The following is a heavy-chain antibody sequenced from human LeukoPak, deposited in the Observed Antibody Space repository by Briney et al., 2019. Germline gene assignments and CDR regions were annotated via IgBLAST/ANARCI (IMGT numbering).Heavy chain of an antibody. V-gene: IGHV1-18*01. CDR2: ISAYNGNT. J-gene: IGHJ5*02. CDR1: GYTFTSYG. CDR3: ARVGHPNPTYYDFWSGYLSNNNWFDP. D-gene: IGHD3-3*01. Sequence: ASVKVSCKASGYTFTSYGISWVRQAPEQGLEWMGWISAYNGNTNYAQKLQGRVTMTTDTSTSTAYMELRSLRSDDTAVYYCARVGHPNPTYYDFWSGYLSNNNWFDPWGQGTLVTVSS.